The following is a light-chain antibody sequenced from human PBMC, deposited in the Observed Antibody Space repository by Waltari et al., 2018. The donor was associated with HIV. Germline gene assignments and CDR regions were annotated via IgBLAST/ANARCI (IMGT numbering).Light chain of an antibody. CDR3: AAWDDSLSGLWV. Sequence: QSVLTQPPSTSGTSGQRVTISCSGSNSNIGNNYVYWYQQPPLTPPKLLIYSNDQRPSGVPDRFSGSKSGTSASLAISGLRSEDEADYYCAAWDDSLSGLWVFGGGTKLTVL. J-gene: IGLJ3*02. CDR2: SND. V-gene: IGLV1-47*02. CDR1: NSNIGNNY.